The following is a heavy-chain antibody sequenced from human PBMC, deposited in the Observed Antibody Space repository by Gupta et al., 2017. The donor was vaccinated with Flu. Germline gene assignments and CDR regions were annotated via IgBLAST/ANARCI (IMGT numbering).Heavy chain of an antibody. D-gene: IGHD4-17*01. Sequence: EVQLVESGGGLVQPGGSLRLSCGASGFTLSDYWMSWVRQAPGKGSELVANINREGSVINYIDFGRGRFTISRDNAKNAVYFKMTSLRVDDTAVYYCARDVGSGDYDSWGQGTLVTVSS. CDR3: ARDVGSGDYDS. CDR2: INREGSVI. J-gene: IGHJ5*01. CDR1: GFTLSDYW. V-gene: IGHV3-7*01.